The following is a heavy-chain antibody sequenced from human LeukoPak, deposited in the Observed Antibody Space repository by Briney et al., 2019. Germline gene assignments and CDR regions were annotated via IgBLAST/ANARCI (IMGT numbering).Heavy chain of an antibody. V-gene: IGHV3-21*01. J-gene: IGHJ6*03. CDR1: GFTFSSYS. CDR3: AREGWVSDSGSYYDDYYYYYMDV. D-gene: IGHD1-26*01. Sequence: PGRSLRLSCAASGFTFSSYSMNWVRQALGKGLEWVSSISSSSSYIYYADSVKGRFTISRDNAKNSLYLQMNSLRAEDTAVYYCAREGWVSDSGSYYDDYYYYYMDVWGKGTTVTVSS. CDR2: ISSSSSYI.